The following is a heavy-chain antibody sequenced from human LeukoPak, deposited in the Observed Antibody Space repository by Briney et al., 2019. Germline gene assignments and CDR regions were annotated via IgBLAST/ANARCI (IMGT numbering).Heavy chain of an antibody. D-gene: IGHD1-26*01. CDR2: ISSSSSYI. Sequence: GGSLRLSRAASGFTFSSYSMNWVRQAPGKGLEWVSSISSSSSYIYYADSVKGRFTISRDNAKNSLYLQMNSLRAEDTAVYYCARETDSGSYYDYWGQGTLVTVSS. J-gene: IGHJ4*02. V-gene: IGHV3-21*01. CDR3: ARETDSGSYYDY. CDR1: GFTFSSYS.